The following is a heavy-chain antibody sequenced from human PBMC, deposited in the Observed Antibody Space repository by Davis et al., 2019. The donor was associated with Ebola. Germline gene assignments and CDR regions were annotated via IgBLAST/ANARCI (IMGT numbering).Heavy chain of an antibody. J-gene: IGHJ3*02. Sequence: GESLKISCAASGFTFSSFWMHWVRQAPGKGLMWVSRINSDGSNIVYADSVKGRFTISRDNAKNTLYLQMNSLRAEDTALYYCAGALVGARYAFDMWGQGTMVTVSS. CDR1: GFTFSSFW. D-gene: IGHD1-26*01. CDR2: INSDGSNI. V-gene: IGHV3-74*01. CDR3: AGALVGARYAFDM.